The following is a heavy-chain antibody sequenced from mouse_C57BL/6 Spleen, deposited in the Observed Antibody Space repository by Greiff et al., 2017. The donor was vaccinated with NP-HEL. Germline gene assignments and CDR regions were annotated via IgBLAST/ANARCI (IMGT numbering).Heavy chain of an antibody. D-gene: IGHD1-1*01. CDR3: ASDRTTVVAHWYFDV. J-gene: IGHJ1*03. V-gene: IGHV5-4*03. CDR2: ISDGGSYT. Sequence: DVKLVESGGGLVKPGGSLKLSCAASGFTFSSYAMSWVRQTPEKRLEWVATISDGGSYTYYPDNVKGRFTISRDNAKNNLYLQMSHLKSEDTAMYYCASDRTTVVAHWYFDVWGTGTTVTVSS. CDR1: GFTFSSYA.